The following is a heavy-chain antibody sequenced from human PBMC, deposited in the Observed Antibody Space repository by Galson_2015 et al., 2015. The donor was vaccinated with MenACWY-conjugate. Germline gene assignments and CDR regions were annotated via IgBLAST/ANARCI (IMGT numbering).Heavy chain of an antibody. CDR3: AKRGYSDGYDWFDP. CDR1: GFTFSNYA. J-gene: IGHJ5*02. V-gene: IGHV3-23*01. D-gene: IGHD5-18*01. CDR2: ISTTGGGT. Sequence: SLRLSCAASGFTFSNYAMNWVRQAPGRGLEWVSAISTTGGGTYYADSVKGRFTVSRDNSKSTLFLQMDSLRAEDTAVYYCAKRGYSDGYDWFDPWGLGTLATVSS.